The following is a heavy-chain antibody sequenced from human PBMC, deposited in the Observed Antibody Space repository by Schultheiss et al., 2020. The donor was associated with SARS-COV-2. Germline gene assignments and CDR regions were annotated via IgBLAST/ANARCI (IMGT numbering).Heavy chain of an antibody. J-gene: IGHJ5*02. CDR2: ISYDGSNK. D-gene: IGHD6-13*01. V-gene: IGHV3-30*01. CDR3: ARDQIGDSSSWSNWFDP. CDR1: GFTFSSYA. Sequence: GESLKISCAASGFTFSSYAMHWVRQAPGKGLEWVAVISYDGSNKYYADSVKGRFTISRDNSKNTLYLQMNSLRAEDTAVYYCARDQIGDSSSWSNWFDPWGQGTLVTGSS.